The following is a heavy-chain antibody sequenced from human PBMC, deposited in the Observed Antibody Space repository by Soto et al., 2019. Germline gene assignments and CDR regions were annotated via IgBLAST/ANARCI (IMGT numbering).Heavy chain of an antibody. CDR2: ISYDGSNK. J-gene: IGHJ4*02. D-gene: IGHD1-26*01. V-gene: IGHV3-30*18. CDR1: GFTFSSYG. CDR3: AKDWVGANDY. Sequence: PGGSLRLSCAASGFTFSSYGMHWVRQAPGKGLEWVAVISYDGSNKYYADSVKGRFTISRDNSENTLYLQMNSLRAEDTAVYYCAKDWVGANDYWGQGTLVTVSS.